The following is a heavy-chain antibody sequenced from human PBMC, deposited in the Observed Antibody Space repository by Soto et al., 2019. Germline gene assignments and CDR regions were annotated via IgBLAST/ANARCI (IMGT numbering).Heavy chain of an antibody. J-gene: IGHJ3*02. D-gene: IGHD1-1*01. CDR1: GFSFWTYA. CDR3: IKANSRWVERNVCDI. V-gene: IGHV3-23*04. CDR2: ISGSGTNT. Sequence: EVQLVESGGGLEQPGGSLTLSCATSGFSFWTYAMSWVRRAPGKGLEWVSSISGSGTNTYFAESVKGRFTISRDNSNNTACRKSNKPGCEDTTMYRSIKANSRWVERNVCDIGGQGTKVTAS.